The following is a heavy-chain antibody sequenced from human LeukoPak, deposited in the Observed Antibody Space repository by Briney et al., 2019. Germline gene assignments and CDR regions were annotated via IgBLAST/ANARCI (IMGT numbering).Heavy chain of an antibody. CDR3: ARGDASGRPGIAFDF. V-gene: IGHV4-59*01. Sequence: SETLSLTCNVSGGSISSNYWIWIRQPPGKGLEWIGYFHDSESTNYSPSLKSRVSISVDTSKKQVSLKLSSVTAADTAVYYSARGDASGRPGIAFDFWGQGTLVTVSS. D-gene: IGHD1-26*01. CDR1: GGSISSNY. J-gene: IGHJ4*02. CDR2: FHDSEST.